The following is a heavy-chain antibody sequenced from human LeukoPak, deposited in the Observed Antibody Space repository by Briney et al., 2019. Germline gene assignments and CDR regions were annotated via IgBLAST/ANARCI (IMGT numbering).Heavy chain of an antibody. CDR1: GGSFSGYY. Sequence: ASETLSLTCAVYGGSFSGYYWSWIRQPPGKGLEWIGEINHSGSTNYNPSLKSRVTISVDTSKNQFSLKLSSVTAADTAVYYCARSVPGLGDPTQAHYYYGMDVWGQGTTVTVSS. V-gene: IGHV4-34*01. CDR2: INHSGST. CDR3: ARSVPGLGDPTQAHYYYGMDV. D-gene: IGHD3-10*01. J-gene: IGHJ6*02.